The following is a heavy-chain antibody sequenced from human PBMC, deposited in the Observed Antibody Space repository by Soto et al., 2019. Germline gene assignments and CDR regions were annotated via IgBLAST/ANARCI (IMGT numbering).Heavy chain of an antibody. V-gene: IGHV3-23*01. CDR2: ISGSGGST. CDR1: GFTFSSYA. J-gene: IGHJ4*02. Sequence: VQLLESGGGLVQPGGSLRLSCAASGFTFSSYAMSWVRQAPGKGLEWVSAISGSGGSTYYAVSVKGRFTISRDNSKNTRYLQMNSLRAEDTAVYYGAKDGSPLFDYWGQGTLVTVSS. CDR3: AKDGSPLFDY.